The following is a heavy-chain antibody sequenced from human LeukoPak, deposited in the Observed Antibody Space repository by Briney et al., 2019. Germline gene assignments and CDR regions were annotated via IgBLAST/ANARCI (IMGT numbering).Heavy chain of an antibody. CDR1: GGSISSYY. J-gene: IGHJ4*02. V-gene: IGHV4-59*08. CDR3: AATALNAYCGGDCPPYCFDY. D-gene: IGHD2-21*02. Sequence: SETLSLTCTVSGGSISSYYWSWIRQPPGKGLEWIGYIYYSGSTNYNPSLKSRVTISVDTSKNQFSLKLSSVTAADTAVYYCAATALNAYCGGDCPPYCFDYWGQGTLVTVSS. CDR2: IYYSGST.